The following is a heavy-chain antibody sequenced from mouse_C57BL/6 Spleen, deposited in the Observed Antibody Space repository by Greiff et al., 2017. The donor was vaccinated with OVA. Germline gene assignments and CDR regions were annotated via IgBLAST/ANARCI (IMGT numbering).Heavy chain of an antibody. CDR3: ARQGDYYGSSYYFDY. CDR1: GFTFSDYY. D-gene: IGHD1-1*01. Sequence: EVKLVESGGGLVQPGGSLKLSCAASGFTFSDYYMYWVRQTPEKRLEWVAYISNGGGSTYYPDTVKGRFTISRDNAKNTLYLQMSRLKSEDTAMYYCARQGDYYGSSYYFDYWGQGTTLTVSS. V-gene: IGHV5-12*01. CDR2: ISNGGGST. J-gene: IGHJ2*01.